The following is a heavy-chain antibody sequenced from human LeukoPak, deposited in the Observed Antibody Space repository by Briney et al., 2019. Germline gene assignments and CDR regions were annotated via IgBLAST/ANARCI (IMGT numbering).Heavy chain of an antibody. D-gene: IGHD4-23*01. Sequence: PGGTLRLSCAASGFTFSSYSMNWVRQAPGKGLEWVSYISSSSSTIYYADSVKGRFTISRDNAKNSLYLQMNSLRAEDTAVYYCARARTTVAFYRVARPHPPAHWGQGTLVTVSS. CDR1: GFTFSSYS. V-gene: IGHV3-48*01. J-gene: IGHJ4*02. CDR2: ISSSSSTI. CDR3: ARARTTVAFYRVARPHPPAH.